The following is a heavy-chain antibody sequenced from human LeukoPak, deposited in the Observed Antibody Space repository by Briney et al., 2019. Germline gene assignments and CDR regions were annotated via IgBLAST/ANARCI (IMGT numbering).Heavy chain of an antibody. D-gene: IGHD6-19*01. CDR1: GDSINNNEYY. Sequence: SETLSLTCTVSGDSINNNEYYWGWIRQPPGKGLEWIAFSYYTGTTYYNPSLRSRVTISVDTSKNQFSLKLSSVTAADTAVYYCARAHSSGWYSYPIGVDYWGQGTLVTVSS. V-gene: IGHV4-39*07. CDR3: ARAHSSGWYSYPIGVDY. CDR2: SYYTGTT. J-gene: IGHJ4*02.